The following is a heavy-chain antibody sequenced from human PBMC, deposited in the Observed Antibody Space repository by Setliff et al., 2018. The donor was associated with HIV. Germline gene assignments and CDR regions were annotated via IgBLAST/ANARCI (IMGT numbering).Heavy chain of an antibody. J-gene: IGHJ5*02. CDR2: MFRAGTS. D-gene: IGHD3-22*01. CDR1: GGSISSSSYY. Sequence: PSETLSLTCPVSGGSISSSSYYWGWIRQSPGKGLEWIGTMFRAGTSYYNPSLKSRVTISVDTSKNQFSLKLSSVTAADAAVYYCASRVYYYDSSGYLREEGFDPWGQGTLVTVS. CDR3: ASRVYYYDSSGYLREEGFDP. V-gene: IGHV4-39*01.